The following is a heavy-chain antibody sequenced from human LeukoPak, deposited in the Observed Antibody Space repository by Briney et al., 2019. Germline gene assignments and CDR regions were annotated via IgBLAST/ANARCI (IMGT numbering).Heavy chain of an antibody. Sequence: GGSLRLSCAASGFTFSSYAMSWVRQAPRKGLEWVSSLTGGSDNSEHADSVKGRLSISRDNSKNTLYLQMNSLTAEDTAVYYCVRGWQQLGSWGRGTLVTVSS. CDR2: LTGGSDNS. D-gene: IGHD1-1*01. J-gene: IGHJ5*02. V-gene: IGHV3-23*01. CDR1: GFTFSSYA. CDR3: VRGWQQLGS.